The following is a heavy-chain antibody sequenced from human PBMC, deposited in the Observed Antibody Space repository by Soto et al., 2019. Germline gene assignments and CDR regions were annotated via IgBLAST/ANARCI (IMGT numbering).Heavy chain of an antibody. V-gene: IGHV4-34*01. Sequence: PSETLSLTCAVYGGSFSGHYWSWIRQPPGKGLEWIGEINRGGDTNYNPSLNSRVTISIDTSKNQFSLKLSSVTAADTAVYYCARLVKSFRSSGWYRFDYWGQGTLVTVSS. CDR3: ARLVKSFRSSGWYRFDY. CDR1: GGSFSGHY. CDR2: INRGGDT. D-gene: IGHD6-19*01. J-gene: IGHJ4*02.